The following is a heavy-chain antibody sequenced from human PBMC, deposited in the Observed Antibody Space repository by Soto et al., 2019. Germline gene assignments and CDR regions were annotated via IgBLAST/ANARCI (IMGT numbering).Heavy chain of an antibody. D-gene: IGHD6-19*01. Sequence: PGGSLRLSCAASGFTFSSYAMSWVRQAPGKGLEWVSAISGSGGSTYYADSVKGRFTISRDNSKNTLYLQMNSLRAEDTAVYYCARLKQWLVRYFDYWGQGALVTVSS. CDR1: GFTFSSYA. V-gene: IGHV3-23*01. CDR2: ISGSGGST. CDR3: ARLKQWLVRYFDY. J-gene: IGHJ4*02.